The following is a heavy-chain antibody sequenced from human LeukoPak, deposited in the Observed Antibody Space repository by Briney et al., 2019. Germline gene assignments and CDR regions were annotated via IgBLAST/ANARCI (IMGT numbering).Heavy chain of an antibody. J-gene: IGHJ4*02. CDR1: GFTFSNAW. CDR3: TTAKYYYDSSGYYPFDY. Sequence: GGTLRLSCAASGFTFSNAWMNWVRQAPGKGLEWVGRIKSKTDGGTTDYAAPVKGRFTISRDDSKNTLYLQMNSLKTEDTAVYYCTTAKYYYDSSGYYPFDYWGQGTLVTVSS. D-gene: IGHD3-22*01. V-gene: IGHV3-15*07. CDR2: IKSKTDGGTT.